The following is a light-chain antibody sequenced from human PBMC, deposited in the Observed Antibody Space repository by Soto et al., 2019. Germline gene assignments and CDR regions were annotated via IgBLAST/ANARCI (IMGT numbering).Light chain of an antibody. CDR3: QQYGRSPLT. V-gene: IGKV1-33*01. J-gene: IGKJ4*01. Sequence: DIQMTQSPSSLSASVGDRVTITCQASQGINDYVNWYQHKPGKAPKLLIYDASYLEAGVPSRFSGSGSGTDFTFTISRLEPEDFAVYYCQQYGRSPLTFGGGTKVDIK. CDR1: QGINDY. CDR2: DAS.